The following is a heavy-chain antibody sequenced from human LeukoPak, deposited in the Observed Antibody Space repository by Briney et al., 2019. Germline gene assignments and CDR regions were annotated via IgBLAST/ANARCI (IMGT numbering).Heavy chain of an antibody. Sequence: ASVKVSCKASGYTFTGYYMHWVRQAPGQGLEWMGWINPCSGGTNYAQKFQGRVTMTRDTSISTAYMELSRLRSDDTAVYYCARSDSGWCNDYWGQGTLVTVSS. J-gene: IGHJ4*02. V-gene: IGHV1-2*02. CDR1: GYTFTGYY. CDR2: INPCSGGT. CDR3: ARSDSGWCNDY. D-gene: IGHD6-19*01.